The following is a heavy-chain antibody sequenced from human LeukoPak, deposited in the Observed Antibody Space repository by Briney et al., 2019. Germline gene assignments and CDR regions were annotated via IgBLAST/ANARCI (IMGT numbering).Heavy chain of an antibody. CDR2: MNPNSGNT. Sequence: ASVKVSCKASGYTFTTYDINWVRQATGQGLEWMGWMNPNSGNTAYAQRFQGRVTITRNTSISTAYMELSSLRSEDTAVYYCARGRWMGYCSSTSCYSGLDPWGQGTLVTVSS. J-gene: IGHJ5*02. D-gene: IGHD2-2*02. CDR1: GYTFTTYD. CDR3: ARGRWMGYCSSTSCYSGLDP. V-gene: IGHV1-8*03.